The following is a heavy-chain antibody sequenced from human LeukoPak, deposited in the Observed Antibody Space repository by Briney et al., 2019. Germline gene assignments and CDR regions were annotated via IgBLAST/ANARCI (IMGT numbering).Heavy chain of an antibody. J-gene: IGHJ3*02. CDR1: GGSFSGYY. CDR2: INHSGST. Sequence: PSETLSLTCAVYGGSFSGYYWSWIRQPPGKGLEWIGEINHSGSTNYNPPLKSRVTISVDTSKNQFSLKLSSVTAADTAVYYCERGQWLFHAFDIWGPGTMVTVSS. V-gene: IGHV4-34*01. CDR3: ERGQWLFHAFDI. D-gene: IGHD6-19*01.